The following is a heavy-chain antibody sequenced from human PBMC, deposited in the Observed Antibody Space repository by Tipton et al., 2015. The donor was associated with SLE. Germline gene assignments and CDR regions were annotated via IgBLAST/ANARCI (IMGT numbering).Heavy chain of an antibody. V-gene: IGHV4-39*01. Sequence: TLSLTCIVSGVSIGSSYYYWAWIRQPPGKGLGWIGTVDYSGSTYYNPSLKSRGTISVGTSTNQLSLRLTSVTAADTAVYYCARMEGMITYGGIAGLWGQGTVVTVSS. CDR2: VDYSGST. CDR3: ARMEGMITYGGIAGL. CDR1: GVSIGSSYYY. J-gene: IGHJ4*02. D-gene: IGHD3-16*01.